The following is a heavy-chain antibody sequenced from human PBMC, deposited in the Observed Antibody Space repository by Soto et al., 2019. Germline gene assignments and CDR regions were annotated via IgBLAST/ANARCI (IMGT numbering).Heavy chain of an antibody. Sequence: SVKVSCKASGGTFSSYAISWVRQAPGQGLEWMGGIIPIFGTANYAQKFQGRVTITADKSTSTAYMELSSLRSEDTAVYYCASRNPPGIGGFDIWGQGTMVTVPS. CDR3: ASRNPPGIGGFDI. V-gene: IGHV1-69*06. D-gene: IGHD3-3*01. J-gene: IGHJ3*02. CDR2: IIPIFGTA. CDR1: GGTFSSYA.